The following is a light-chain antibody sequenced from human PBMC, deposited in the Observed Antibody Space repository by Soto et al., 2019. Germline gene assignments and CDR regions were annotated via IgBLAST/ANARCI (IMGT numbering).Light chain of an antibody. CDR1: QSLLYINGYNY. CDR2: LGS. V-gene: IGKV2-28*01. J-gene: IGKJ1*01. CDR3: MQALETPPA. Sequence: DIVMTQSPLSLPVTPGEPASISCRSSQSLLYINGYNYLDWYLQKPGQSPQLLIYLGSNRASGVPDRFSGSGSGSDFTLKISRVEAEDVGVYYCMQALETPPAFGQGTKVEIK.